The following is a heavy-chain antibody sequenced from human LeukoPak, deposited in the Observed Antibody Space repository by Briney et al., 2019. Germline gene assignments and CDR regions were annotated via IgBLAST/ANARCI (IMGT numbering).Heavy chain of an antibody. CDR2: IRSGGDGT. CDR3: ARDPNGVYVGAFEM. J-gene: IGHJ3*02. Sequence: GGSLRLSCAASGFTFTNYAMIWVRQAPGRGLDWVSAIRSGGDGTLYADSVKGRLTISRDNSKNTVFLQVNHMRAGGTAVYYCARDPNGVYVGAFEMWGPGTKDTVS. V-gene: IGHV3-23*01. CDR1: GFTFTNYA. D-gene: IGHD5/OR15-5a*01.